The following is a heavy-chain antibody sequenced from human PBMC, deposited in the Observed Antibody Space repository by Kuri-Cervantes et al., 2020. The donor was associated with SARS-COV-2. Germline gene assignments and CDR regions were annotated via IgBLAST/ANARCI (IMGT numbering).Heavy chain of an antibody. CDR1: GYTFTHYA. Sequence: ASVKVSCKASGYTFTHYAINWVRQAPGQGLEWMGWINTNTGKQTYAQGFTGRFVFSLDTSVSTAYLQISSLKAEDTAVYYCARDSSSDTWGQGTMVTVSS. CDR2: INTNTGKQ. V-gene: IGHV7-4-1*02. D-gene: IGHD6-13*01. J-gene: IGHJ4*02. CDR3: ARDSSSDT.